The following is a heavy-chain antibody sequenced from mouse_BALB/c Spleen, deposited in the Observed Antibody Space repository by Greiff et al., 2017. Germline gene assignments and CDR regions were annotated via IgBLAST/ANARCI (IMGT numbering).Heavy chain of an antibody. CDR2: INPGSGGT. CDR3: ARGAYANAMDY. Sequence: VQLQQSGAELVRPGTSVKVSCTASGYAFTNYLIEWVKQRPGQGLEWIGVINPGSGGTNYNEKFKGKATLTADKSSSTAYVQLSSLTSDDSAVYFCARGAYANAMDYWGQGTSVTVSS. D-gene: IGHD2-12*01. V-gene: IGHV1-54*01. J-gene: IGHJ4*01. CDR1: GYAFTNYL.